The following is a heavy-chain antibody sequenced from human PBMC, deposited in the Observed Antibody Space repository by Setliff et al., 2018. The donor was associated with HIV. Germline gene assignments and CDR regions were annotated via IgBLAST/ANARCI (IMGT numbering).Heavy chain of an antibody. CDR1: GFMFSDHY. CDR3: ASEGLWAGELSVSYGMDV. Sequence: GGSLRLSCAASGFMFSDHYMDWVRQAPGKGLEWVGRSRNKASRYTIEYAASVRGRFTIPRDNSKKSLYLQMNRLKTEDTAVYFCASEGLWAGELSVSYGMDVWGQGTTVTVSS. V-gene: IGHV3-72*01. CDR2: SRNKASRYTI. J-gene: IGHJ6*02. D-gene: IGHD3-10*01.